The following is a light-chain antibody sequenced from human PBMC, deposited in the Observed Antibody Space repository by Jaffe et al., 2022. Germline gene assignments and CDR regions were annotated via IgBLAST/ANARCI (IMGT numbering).Light chain of an antibody. J-gene: IGKJ4*01. CDR2: DAS. V-gene: IGKV3-20*01. CDR1: QSVSGSY. CDR3: QHYGTSWLT. Sequence: EIVLTQSPGTLSLSPGERATLSCRASQSVSGSYLAWYQQKHGQAPRLLIYDASTRATGIPDRFSGSGSGTDFTLTISRLEPEDFAVYYCQHYGTSWLTFGGGTKVEIK.